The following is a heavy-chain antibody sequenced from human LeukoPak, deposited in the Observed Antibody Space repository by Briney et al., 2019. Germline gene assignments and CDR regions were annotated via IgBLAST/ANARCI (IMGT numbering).Heavy chain of an antibody. J-gene: IGHJ4*02. CDR3: ARDQTPFY. V-gene: IGHV3-30*04. Sequence: GGSLRLSCAASGFTFSSYAMHWVRQAPGKGLEWVAVISYDGSNKYYADSVKGRFTISRDNSKNTLYLQVNSLRAEDTAVYYCARDQTPFYWGQGSLVTVSS. CDR1: GFTFSSYA. CDR2: ISYDGSNK. D-gene: IGHD2-15*01.